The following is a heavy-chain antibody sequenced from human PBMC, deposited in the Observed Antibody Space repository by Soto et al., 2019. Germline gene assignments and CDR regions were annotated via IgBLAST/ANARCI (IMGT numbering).Heavy chain of an antibody. V-gene: IGHV3-30-3*01. CDR2: ISYDGSNK. D-gene: IGHD3-3*01. J-gene: IGHJ3*02. CDR1: GFTFSSYA. Sequence: QVQLVESGGGVVQPGRSLRLSCAASGFTFSSYAMHWVRQAPGKGLEWVAVISYDGSNKYYADSVKGRFTISRDNSKNTLYLQMNSLRAEDTAVYYCARPMRSFGKLEAFDIWGQGTMVTVSS. CDR3: ARPMRSFGKLEAFDI.